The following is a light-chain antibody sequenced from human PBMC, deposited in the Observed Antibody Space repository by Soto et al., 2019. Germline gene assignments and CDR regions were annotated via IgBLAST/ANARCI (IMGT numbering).Light chain of an antibody. CDR1: TSNIGTNT. J-gene: IGLJ2*01. CDR3: ATWDDGLNVV. Sequence: QSALTQSPSASGTPGQRVYISCCGSTSNIGTNTVSWSQHVPGTAPKLLIYSNDQRPSAVPGRFSGSKSGTSASLAISGLLSEDEADYYCATWDDGLNVVFGGGTKLTVL. CDR2: SND. V-gene: IGLV1-44*01.